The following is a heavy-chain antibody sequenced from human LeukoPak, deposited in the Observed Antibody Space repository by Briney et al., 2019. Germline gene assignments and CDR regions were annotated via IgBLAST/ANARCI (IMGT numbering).Heavy chain of an antibody. CDR3: ARDRHFGSWYFDY. J-gene: IGHJ4*02. V-gene: IGHV1-69*05. CDR2: IIPIFGTA. CDR1: GGTFSSYA. D-gene: IGHD6-13*01. Sequence: GASVKVSCKASGGTFSSYAISWVRQAPGQGLEWMGGIIPIFGTANYAQKFQGRVTITTDESTSTAYMELSSLRSEDTAVYYCARDRHFGSWYFDYWGQGTLVTVSS.